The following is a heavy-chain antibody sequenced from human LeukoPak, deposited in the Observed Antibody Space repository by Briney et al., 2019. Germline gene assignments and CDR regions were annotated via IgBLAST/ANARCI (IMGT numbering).Heavy chain of an antibody. CDR3: ATTIGGYNYGPSFDY. Sequence: GGSLRLSCAASGFTFSSYAMNWVRQAPGKGLEWVSVISGSGGSTHYADSVKGRFTISRDDSKNTLYLQMNSLRAEDTAVYYCATTIGGYNYGPSFDYWGQGTLVTVSS. V-gene: IGHV3-23*01. D-gene: IGHD5-18*01. CDR1: GFTFSSYA. J-gene: IGHJ4*02. CDR2: ISGSGGST.